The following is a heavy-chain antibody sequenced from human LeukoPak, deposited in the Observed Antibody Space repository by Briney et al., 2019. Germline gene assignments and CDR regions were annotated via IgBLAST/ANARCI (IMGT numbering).Heavy chain of an antibody. Sequence: PGRSLRLSCAASGFTLSSYWMSWVRHAPGKGREWVANIKQDGSEKYYVDSVKGRFTISRDNAKNSLYLQMNSLRAEETAVYYCARDFNVLRYFDWLLSHDYWGQGTLVTVSS. D-gene: IGHD3-9*01. J-gene: IGHJ4*02. CDR1: GFTLSSYW. V-gene: IGHV3-7*01. CDR2: IKQDGSEK. CDR3: ARDFNVLRYFDWLLSHDY.